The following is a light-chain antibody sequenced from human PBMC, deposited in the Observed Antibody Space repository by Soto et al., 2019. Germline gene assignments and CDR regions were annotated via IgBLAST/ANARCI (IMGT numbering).Light chain of an antibody. CDR2: ATS. Sequence: DVQMTQPPSSLSASVGDRDTITSRARQGIAPYLAWFQQKPGKVPRLLIYATSTLQSGVPSRFSGSGSGTDFTLTISSLQPEDVATYYCQKYNSAPLTFGGGTKVEIK. J-gene: IGKJ4*01. CDR1: QGIAPY. V-gene: IGKV1-27*01. CDR3: QKYNSAPLT.